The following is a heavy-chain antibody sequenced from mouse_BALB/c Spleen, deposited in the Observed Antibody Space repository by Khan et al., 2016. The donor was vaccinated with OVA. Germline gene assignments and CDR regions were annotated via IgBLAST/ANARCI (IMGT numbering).Heavy chain of an antibody. J-gene: IGHJ4*01. CDR2: IWSDGST. D-gene: IGHD2-10*01. CDR1: GFSLTNYG. CDR3: ARQPYYHYNIMDY. V-gene: IGHV2-6-1*01. Sequence: QVQLKQSGPGLAVPSQSLSITCTISGFSLTNYGVHWVRQPPGKGLEWLVVIWSDGSTNYNSVLKSRLTVTKDNSQSQVFLKMNSLQTDDTAIYFCARQPYYHYNIMDYWGQGTSVTGSS.